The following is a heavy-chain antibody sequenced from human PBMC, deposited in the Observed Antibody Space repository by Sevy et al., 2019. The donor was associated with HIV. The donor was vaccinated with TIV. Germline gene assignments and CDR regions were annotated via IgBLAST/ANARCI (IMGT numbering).Heavy chain of an antibody. Sequence: ASVKVSCKASGGTFSSYAISWVRQAPGQGLEWMGGIIPIFGTANYAQKFQGRVTITADKSTITAYMELSSLRSEDTAVYYCARDRRSGSRESAFDIWGQGTMVTVSS. CDR1: GGTFSSYA. D-gene: IGHD1-26*01. CDR2: IIPIFGTA. J-gene: IGHJ3*02. CDR3: ARDRRSGSRESAFDI. V-gene: IGHV1-69*06.